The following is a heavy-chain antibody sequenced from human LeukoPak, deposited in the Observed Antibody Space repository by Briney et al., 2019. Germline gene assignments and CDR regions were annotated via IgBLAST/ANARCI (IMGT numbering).Heavy chain of an antibody. D-gene: IGHD6-13*01. Sequence: ASVKVSCNASGYTFTSYGISWVREAPGQGLEWMGWISAYNGNTNYAQKLQGRVTMTTDTSTSTAYMELRSLRSDDTAVYYCARERPGSSWYTDNYGMDVWGQGTTVTVSS. CDR2: ISAYNGNT. J-gene: IGHJ6*02. CDR1: GYTFTSYG. CDR3: ARERPGSSWYTDNYGMDV. V-gene: IGHV1-18*01.